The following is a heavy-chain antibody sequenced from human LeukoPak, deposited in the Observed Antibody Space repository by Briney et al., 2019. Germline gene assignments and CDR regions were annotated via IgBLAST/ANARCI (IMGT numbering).Heavy chain of an antibody. CDR2: IYYSGST. Sequence: SETLSLTCTVSGGSISSYYWGWIRQPPGKGLEWIGYIYYSGSTNYNPSLKSRVTISVDTSKNQFSLKLSSVTAADTAVYYCAVNYDILTGYSDAFDIWGQGTMVTVSS. D-gene: IGHD3-9*01. J-gene: IGHJ3*02. V-gene: IGHV4-59*01. CDR1: GGSISSYY. CDR3: AVNYDILTGYSDAFDI.